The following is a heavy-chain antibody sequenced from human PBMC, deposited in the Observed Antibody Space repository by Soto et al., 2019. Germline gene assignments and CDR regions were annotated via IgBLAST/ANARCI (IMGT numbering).Heavy chain of an antibody. CDR3: AEMKPERYFGA. CDR1: GGNIRNHY. Sequence: QVQLKESGPGLVKPSETLSLTCSVSGGNIRNHYWSWIRQAPGKRLDWISYTYYCRSITKNPSVESRVTTSQGSSKIHLSLQVTSVAAEDTAVYFCAEMKPERYFGAWGPGTLVTVSS. J-gene: IGHJ4*02. CDR2: TYYCRSI. V-gene: IGHV4-59*08.